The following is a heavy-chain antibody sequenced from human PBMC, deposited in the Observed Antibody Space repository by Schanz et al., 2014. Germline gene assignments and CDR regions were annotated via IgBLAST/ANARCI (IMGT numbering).Heavy chain of an antibody. J-gene: IGHJ6*02. V-gene: IGHV3-30*04. CDR3: AKIWKGHPIEVRPGWSDGMDV. CDR2: ISYDGSNK. Sequence: VQLVESGGALVQPGGSLRLSCAASGFTFSSYAMHWVRQAPGKGLEWVAVISYDGSNKYYADSVKGRFTISRDNSKNTLYLQMNSLRAEDTAVYYCAKIWKGHPIEVRPGWSDGMDVWGQGTLVTVSS. D-gene: IGHD6-6*01. CDR1: GFTFSSYA.